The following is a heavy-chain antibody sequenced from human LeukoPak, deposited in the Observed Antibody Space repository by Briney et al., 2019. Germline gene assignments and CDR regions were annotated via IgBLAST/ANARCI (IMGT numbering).Heavy chain of an antibody. CDR2: IYHSGST. V-gene: IGHV4-38-2*02. Sequence: ASETLSLTCTVSGYSISSGYYWGWIRQPPGKGLEWIGSIYHSGSTYYNPSLKSRVTISVDTSKNQFSLKLSSVTAADTAVYYCARVRGNIVVVVAAPYYFDYWGQGTLVTVSS. CDR1: GYSISSGYY. D-gene: IGHD2-15*01. J-gene: IGHJ4*02. CDR3: ARVRGNIVVVVAAPYYFDY.